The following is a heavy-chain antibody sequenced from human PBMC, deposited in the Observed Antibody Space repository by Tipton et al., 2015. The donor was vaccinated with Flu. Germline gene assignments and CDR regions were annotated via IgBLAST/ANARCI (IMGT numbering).Heavy chain of an antibody. V-gene: IGHV3-23*01. J-gene: IGHJ4*02. D-gene: IGHD7-27*01. CDR1: EFTFYNYA. Sequence: SLRLSCAASEFTFYNYAMSWVRQAPGKGLEWVSVITSSGESTYYADSVKGRFTISRDNSKKSLSLQLNSPRAEDTAIYYCATLTGDDYWGQGILVTVSS. CDR3: ATLTGDDY. CDR2: ITSSGEST.